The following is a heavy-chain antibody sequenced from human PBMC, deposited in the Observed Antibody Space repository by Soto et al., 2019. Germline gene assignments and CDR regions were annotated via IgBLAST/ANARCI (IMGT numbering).Heavy chain of an antibody. J-gene: IGHJ4*02. CDR1: GGSVSSGGYS. Sequence: PSETLSLTCAVSGGSVSSGGYSWNWIRQSPERGLEWIGYIYHTGNAYYTASLKTRVTMSLDKSNNRFSLNLKSLTAADTAVYYCASSGVTQNVLTGNGFDFWGQGTRVTVAS. CDR3: ASSGVTQNVLTGNGFDF. D-gene: IGHD3-9*01. CDR2: IYHTGNA. V-gene: IGHV4-30-2*06.